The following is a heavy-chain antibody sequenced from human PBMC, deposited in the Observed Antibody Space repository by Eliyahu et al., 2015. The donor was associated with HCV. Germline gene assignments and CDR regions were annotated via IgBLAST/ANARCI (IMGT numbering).Heavy chain of an antibody. D-gene: IGHD5-12*01. V-gene: IGHV3-66*02. CDR2: LFTSGST. J-gene: IGHJ4*02. CDR1: GFSVSVNY. CDR3: ARDMGGGYGVDY. Sequence: EVQLVESGGGLVQPGGSLRLSCAASGFSVSVNYMNWVRQAPGKGLEWVSVLFTSGSTSYADSVKGRFTISRDSSKNTLHLQMNSLRAEDTAVYYCARDMGGGYGVDYWGQGTLVTVSS.